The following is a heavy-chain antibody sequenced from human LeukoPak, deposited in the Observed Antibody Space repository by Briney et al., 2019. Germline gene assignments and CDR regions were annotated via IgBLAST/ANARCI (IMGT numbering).Heavy chain of an antibody. CDR1: GGSFSGYY. CDR3: ARGRSIGARRGAFDI. V-gene: IGHV4-34*01. D-gene: IGHD6-6*01. CDR2: ISHSGRA. J-gene: IGHJ3*02. Sequence: SETLSLTCAVYGGSFSGYYWTWIRQPPGKGLEWIGEISHSGRANYNPSLKSRVTMSVDTSQTQFSLKLSSVTAADTAVYLCARGRSIGARRGAFDIWGQGTMVSVSS.